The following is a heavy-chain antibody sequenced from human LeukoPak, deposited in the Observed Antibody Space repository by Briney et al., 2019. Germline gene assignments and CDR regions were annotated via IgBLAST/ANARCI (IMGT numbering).Heavy chain of an antibody. D-gene: IGHD3-16*01. CDR2: IIPIFGTA. CDR1: GYTFTSYY. CDR3: AREDSLGSEAFDI. Sequence: SVKVSCKASGYTFTSYYMHWVRQAPGQGLEWMGGIIPIFGTANYAQKFQGRVTIATDESTSTAYMELSSLRSEDTAVYYCAREDSLGSEAFDIWGQGTMVTVSS. V-gene: IGHV1-69*05. J-gene: IGHJ3*02.